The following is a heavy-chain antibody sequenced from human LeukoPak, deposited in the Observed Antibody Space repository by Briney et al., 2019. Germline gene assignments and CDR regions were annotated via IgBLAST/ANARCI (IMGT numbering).Heavy chain of an antibody. CDR3: ASDPYDRVRGPFDY. Sequence: SETLSLTCTVSGGSISSSSYYWGWIRQPPGKGLEWIGSIYYSGSTYYNPSLKSRVTISVDTSKNQFSLKLSSVTAADTAVYYCASDPYDRVRGPFDYWGQGTLVTVSS. D-gene: IGHD3-10*01. J-gene: IGHJ4*02. V-gene: IGHV4-39*07. CDR1: GGSISSSSYY. CDR2: IYYSGST.